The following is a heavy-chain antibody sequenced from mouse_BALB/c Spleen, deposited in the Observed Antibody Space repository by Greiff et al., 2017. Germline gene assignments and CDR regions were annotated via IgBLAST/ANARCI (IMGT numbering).Heavy chain of an antibody. CDR1: GFTFSSYG. D-gene: IGHD1-1*01. Sequence: EVKLVESGGGLVQPGGSLKLSCAASGFTFSSYGMSWVRQTPDKRLELVATINSNGGSTYYPDSVKGRFTISRDNAKNTLYLQMSSLKSEDTAMYYCARDRSLLSLMDYWGQGTSVTVSS. J-gene: IGHJ4*01. CDR2: INSNGGST. CDR3: ARDRSLLSLMDY. V-gene: IGHV5-6-3*01.